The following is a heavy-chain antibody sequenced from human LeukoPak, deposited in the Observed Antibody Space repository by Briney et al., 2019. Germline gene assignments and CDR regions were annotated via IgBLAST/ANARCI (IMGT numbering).Heavy chain of an antibody. CDR3: ARPRRGYVAGNNWFDP. Sequence: PSETLSLTCTVSGYSISSGYYWDWIRQPPGKGLEWIGTLSHSGSSYYNPALNSRATTTVDTSKNQFSLNLSSVTASDTAVCYCARPRRGYVAGNNWFDPWGQGTLVTVSS. V-gene: IGHV4-38-2*02. D-gene: IGHD3-22*01. CDR2: LSHSGSS. CDR1: GYSISSGYY. J-gene: IGHJ5*02.